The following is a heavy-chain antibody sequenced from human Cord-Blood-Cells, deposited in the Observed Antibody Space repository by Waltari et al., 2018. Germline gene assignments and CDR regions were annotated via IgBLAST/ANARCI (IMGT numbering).Heavy chain of an antibody. Sequence: QVQLVQSGAEVKKPGASVKVSCKASGYTFTSYGISWVRQAPGKGLEWRGWISAYHGNTNYARKLQGRVTMTTDTSTSTAYRELRSLRSDDTAVYYCARDCSGGSCYGGSYYYYYGMDVWGQGTTVTVSS. CDR1: GYTFTSYG. CDR3: ARDCSGGSCYGGSYYYYYGMDV. CDR2: ISAYHGNT. V-gene: IGHV1-18*01. J-gene: IGHJ6*02. D-gene: IGHD2-15*01.